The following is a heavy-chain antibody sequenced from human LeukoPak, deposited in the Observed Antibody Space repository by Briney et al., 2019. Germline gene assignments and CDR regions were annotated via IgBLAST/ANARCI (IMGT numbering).Heavy chain of an antibody. CDR1: GFTFSSYA. CDR2: INSNGGST. V-gene: IGHV3-23*01. CDR3: AKGPLPRIDY. J-gene: IGHJ4*02. Sequence: GGSLRLSCAASGFTFSSYAMNWVRQAPGQGLEWVSAINSNGGSTYYADSVKGRFTISSDNSKNTLYLQMNSLRAEDTAVYYCAKGPLPRIDYWGQGTLVTVSS.